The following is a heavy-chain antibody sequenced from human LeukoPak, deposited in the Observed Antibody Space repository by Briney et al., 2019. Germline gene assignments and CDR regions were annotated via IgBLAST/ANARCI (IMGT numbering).Heavy chain of an antibody. V-gene: IGHV3-21*01. CDR1: GFTFSSYS. Sequence: GSLRLSCAASGFTFSSYSMNWVRQAPGKGLEWVSSISSSSSYIYYADSVKGRFTISRDNAKNSLYLQMNSLRAEDTAVYYCARALRYCSSTSCYTIDYWGQGTLVTVSS. CDR3: ARALRYCSSTSCYTIDY. J-gene: IGHJ4*02. CDR2: ISSSSSYI. D-gene: IGHD2-2*02.